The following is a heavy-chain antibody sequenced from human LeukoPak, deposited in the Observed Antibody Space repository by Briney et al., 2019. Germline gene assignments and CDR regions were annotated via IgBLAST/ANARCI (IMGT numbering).Heavy chain of an antibody. V-gene: IGHV4-4*07. D-gene: IGHD3-22*01. CDR2: IHTSGST. CDR3: ARGRGDYFDSSGYFFDY. J-gene: IGHJ4*02. CDR1: GASISSYC. Sequence: PSETLSLTCTVSGASISSYCWSWIRQPAGKGLEWIGRIHTSGSTNYNPSLKSRVTISVDKSKNQFSLKLSSVTAADTAMYFCARGRGDYFDSSGYFFDYWGQGTLVTISS.